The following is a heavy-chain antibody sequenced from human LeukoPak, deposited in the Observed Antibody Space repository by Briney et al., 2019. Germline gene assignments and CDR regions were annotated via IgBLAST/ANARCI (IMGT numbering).Heavy chain of an antibody. CDR2: IYPSGST. D-gene: IGHD3-22*01. Sequence: SETLSLTCTVSGFSISNYYRSWIRQPAGKGLEWIGRIYPSGSTNYNPSLKSRVTMSVDTSKNQFSLKLTSVTAADTAVYYCASGMSSGYYSIYYCVLWGQGTLVTVSS. V-gene: IGHV4-4*07. CDR3: ASGMSSGYYSIYYCVL. CDR1: GFSISNYY. J-gene: IGHJ1*01.